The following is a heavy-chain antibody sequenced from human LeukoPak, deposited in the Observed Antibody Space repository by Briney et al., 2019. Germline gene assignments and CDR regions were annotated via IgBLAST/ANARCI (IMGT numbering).Heavy chain of an antibody. J-gene: IGHJ5*02. D-gene: IGHD2-2*01. CDR2: INPNSGGT. V-gene: IGHV1-2*02. CDR3: ARAYIVVVPAAVNWFDP. Sequence: ASVKVSCKASGYTFTGYYMHWVRQAPGQGLEWMGWINPNSGGTNYAQKFQGRVTMTRDTSISTAYMELSRLRSDGTAVYYCARAYIVVVPAAVNWFDPWGQGTLVTVSS. CDR1: GYTFTGYY.